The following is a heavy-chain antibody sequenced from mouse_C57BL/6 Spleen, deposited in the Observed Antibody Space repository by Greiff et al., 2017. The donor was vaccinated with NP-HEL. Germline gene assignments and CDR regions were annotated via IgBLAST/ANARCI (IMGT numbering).Heavy chain of an antibody. V-gene: IGHV5-2*01. CDR3: ASSSYQYYFDY. CDR1: EYEFPSHD. Sequence: EVKLQESGGGLVQPGESLKLSCESNEYEFPSHDMSWVRKTPEKRLELVAAINSDGGSTYYPDTMERRFIISRDNTKKTLYLQMSSLRSEDTALYYCASSSYQYYFDYWGQGTTLTVSS. J-gene: IGHJ2*01. CDR2: INSDGGST. D-gene: IGHD1-1*01.